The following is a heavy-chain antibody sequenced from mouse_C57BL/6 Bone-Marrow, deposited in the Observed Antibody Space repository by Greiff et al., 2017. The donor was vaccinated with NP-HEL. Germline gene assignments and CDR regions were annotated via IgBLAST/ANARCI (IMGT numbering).Heavy chain of an antibody. D-gene: IGHD2-1*01. CDR1: GFSLTSYG. Sequence: VKLQESGPGLVAPSQSLSITFTVSGFSLTSYGVDWVRQPPGKGLEWLGVIWGGGSTNYNSALMSRLSISKDNSTSQVFLKMNRLQTDDTARYYCAKHRVYYGNYGDYAMDYWGQGTSVTVSS. V-gene: IGHV2-9*01. CDR3: AKHRVYYGNYGDYAMDY. J-gene: IGHJ4*01. CDR2: IWGGGST.